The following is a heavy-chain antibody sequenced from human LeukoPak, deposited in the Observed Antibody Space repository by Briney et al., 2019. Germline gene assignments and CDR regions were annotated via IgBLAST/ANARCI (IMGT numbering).Heavy chain of an antibody. CDR1: GYTFTSYD. V-gene: IGHV1-8*01. D-gene: IGHD3-3*01. Sequence: ASVKVSCKASGYTFTSYDINWVRQATGQGLEWRGWMNPNSGNTGYAQKFQGRVTMTRNTSISTAYMELSRLRSEDTAVYYCARGRYDFWSGYYKRPRTYYYYYMDVWGKGTTVTVSS. J-gene: IGHJ6*03. CDR3: ARGRYDFWSGYYKRPRTYYYYYMDV. CDR2: MNPNSGNT.